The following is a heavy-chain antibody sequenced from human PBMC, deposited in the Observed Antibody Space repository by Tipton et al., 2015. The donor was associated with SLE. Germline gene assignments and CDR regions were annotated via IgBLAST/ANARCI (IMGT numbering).Heavy chain of an antibody. V-gene: IGHV4-59*01. CDR1: GGSISPYY. D-gene: IGHD4-11*01. CDR3: ARGGHSNSPNWFDP. Sequence: LRLSCTVSGGSISPYYWSWLRQPPGKGLEWIGYIYSSGTTNYNPSLKSRVTISIDTSKNQFSLKLSSVTAADTAMYYCARGGHSNSPNWFDPWGQGTLITVSS. J-gene: IGHJ5*02. CDR2: IYSSGTT.